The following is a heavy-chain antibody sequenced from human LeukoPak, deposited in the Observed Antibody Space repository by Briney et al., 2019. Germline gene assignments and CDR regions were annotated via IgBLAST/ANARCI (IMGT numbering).Heavy chain of an antibody. CDR3: ARGDYGLYFFDS. J-gene: IGHJ4*02. CDR2: FYYSRTT. Sequence: SETLSLTCTVSGGSISRGGYYWNWIRQHPREGLEWIGYFYYSRTTSYNPSLKSRATISVDTSNNQFSLKLSSVTAADTAVYYCARGDYGLYFFDSWGRGTLVTVS. V-gene: IGHV4-31*03. D-gene: IGHD4-17*01. CDR1: GGSISRGGYY.